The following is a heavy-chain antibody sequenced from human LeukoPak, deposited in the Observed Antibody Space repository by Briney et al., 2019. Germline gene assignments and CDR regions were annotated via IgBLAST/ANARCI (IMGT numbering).Heavy chain of an antibody. CDR2: IYSSGTT. D-gene: IGHD6-19*01. V-gene: IGHV4-4*07. Sequence: SETLSLTCNVSGGSISNYYWTWIRQPAGRGLEWIGRIYSSGTTTYNPSLKSRVAMSVDTSRNQFSLKLSSVTAADTAVYYCARVSPIAVAGSSYYYAIDVWGQGTTVAVSS. CDR1: GGSISNYY. CDR3: ARVSPIAVAGSSYYYAIDV. J-gene: IGHJ6*02.